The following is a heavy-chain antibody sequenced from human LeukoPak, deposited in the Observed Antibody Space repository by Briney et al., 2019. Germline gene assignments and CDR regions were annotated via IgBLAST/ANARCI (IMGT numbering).Heavy chain of an antibody. J-gene: IGHJ4*02. CDR3: TRDKYYYDSSGSLRFDY. D-gene: IGHD3-22*01. CDR2: IYTSGST. CDR1: GGSISSYY. V-gene: IGHV4-4*07. Sequence: PSETLSLTCIVSGGSISSYYWSWIRQPAGKGLEWIGRIYTSGSTNYNPSLKSRVTMSVDTSKTQFSLKLSSVTAADTAVYYCTRDKYYYDSSGSLRFDYWGQGTLVTVSS.